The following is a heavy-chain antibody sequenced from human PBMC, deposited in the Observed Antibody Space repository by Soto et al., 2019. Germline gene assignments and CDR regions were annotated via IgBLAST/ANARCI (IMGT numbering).Heavy chain of an antibody. J-gene: IGHJ5*02. CDR1: GYTFGTYI. V-gene: IGHV1-18*01. CDR3: ARASPEGLVVVPAPMSVWFDP. CDR2: ISDYNGNT. D-gene: IGHD2-2*01. Sequence: GASVKVSCKASGYTFGTYIISWVRQAPGQGLEWMGWISDYNGNTNYAQNLQGRVIMTADTSTSTAYMELRSLRSDDTAVYYCARASPEGLVVVPAPMSVWFDPWGQGTLVTVSS.